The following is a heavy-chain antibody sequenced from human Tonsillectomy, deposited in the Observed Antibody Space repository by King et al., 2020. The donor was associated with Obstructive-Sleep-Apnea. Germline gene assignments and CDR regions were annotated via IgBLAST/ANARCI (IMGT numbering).Heavy chain of an antibody. J-gene: IGHJ4*02. CDR2: ISSSSSYI. V-gene: IGHV3-21*01. CDR3: ARGPGLDSGSYYVNY. Sequence: VQLVESGGGLVKPGGSLRLSCAASGFTFSSYSMNWVRQAPGKGLEWVSSISSSSSYIYYADSVKCRFTISRDNAKNSLYLQMNSLRAEDTAVYYCARGPGLDSGSYYVNYWGQGTLVTVSS. D-gene: IGHD1-26*01. CDR1: GFTFSSYS.